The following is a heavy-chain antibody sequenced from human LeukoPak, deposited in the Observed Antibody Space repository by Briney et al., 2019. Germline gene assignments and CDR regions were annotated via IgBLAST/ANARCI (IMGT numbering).Heavy chain of an antibody. CDR2: ISGSGGST. V-gene: IGHV3-23*01. CDR3: ANDQPTGPAASPGAFDI. Sequence: PGGSLRLSCAASGFTFSSYAMSWVRQAPGKGLEWVSAISGSGGSTYYADSVKGRFTISRDNSKNTLYLQMNSLRAEDTAVYYCANDQPTGPAASPGAFDIWGQGTMVTVSS. J-gene: IGHJ3*02. D-gene: IGHD2-2*01. CDR1: GFTFSSYA.